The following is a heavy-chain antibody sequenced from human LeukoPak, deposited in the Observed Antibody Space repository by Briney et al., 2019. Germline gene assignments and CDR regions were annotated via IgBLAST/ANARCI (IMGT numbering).Heavy chain of an antibody. Sequence: PGGSLRLSCAASGFTFSNAWMSWVRQAPGKGLEWVGRIKSKTDGGTTDYAAPVKGRFTISRDDSKNTLYLQMNSLRSEDTAVYYCATTPYYYDSSGFPPLTIWGQGTMVTVSS. J-gene: IGHJ3*02. D-gene: IGHD3-22*01. CDR1: GFTFSNAW. V-gene: IGHV3-15*01. CDR2: IKSKTDGGTT. CDR3: ATTPYYYDSSGFPPLTI.